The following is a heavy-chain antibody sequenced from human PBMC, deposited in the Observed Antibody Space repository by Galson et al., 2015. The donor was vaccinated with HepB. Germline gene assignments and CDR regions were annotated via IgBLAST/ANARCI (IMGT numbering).Heavy chain of an antibody. D-gene: IGHD5-18*01. Sequence: SLRLSCAASGFTFSSYGMHWVRQAPGKGLEWVAVISYDGSNKYYADSVKGRFTISRDNSKNTLYLQMNSLRAEDTAVYYCAKGGNTALVPDYWGQGTLVTASS. CDR1: GFTFSSYG. J-gene: IGHJ4*02. CDR2: ISYDGSNK. CDR3: AKGGNTALVPDY. V-gene: IGHV3-30*18.